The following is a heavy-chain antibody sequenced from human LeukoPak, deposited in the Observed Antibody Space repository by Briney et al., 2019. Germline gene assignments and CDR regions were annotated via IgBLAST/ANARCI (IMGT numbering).Heavy chain of an antibody. Sequence: SVKVSCKASGGTFSSYAISWVRQAPGQGLEWMGGIIPIFGTANYAQKFQGRVTITADESTSTAYMELSSLRSEDTAVYYCAREIPLLGYCSSTSCYSYYFDYWGQGTLSPSPQ. CDR1: GGTFSSYA. V-gene: IGHV1-69*13. D-gene: IGHD2-2*01. CDR3: AREIPLLGYCSSTSCYSYYFDY. CDR2: IIPIFGTA. J-gene: IGHJ4*02.